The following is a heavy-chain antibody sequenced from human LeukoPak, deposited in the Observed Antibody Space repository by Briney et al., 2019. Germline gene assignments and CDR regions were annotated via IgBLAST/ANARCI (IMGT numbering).Heavy chain of an antibody. J-gene: IGHJ4*02. CDR3: AMSVEMAAIPSFDY. D-gene: IGHD5-24*01. CDR2: VNTDNTKS. Sequence: ASVKVSCKTSGHIFTTHYIHWMRQAPGQRLERLGRVNTDNTKSEYSQKFQGRVIITRDTSASTAYMEMSGLRSEDTAMYYCAMSVEMAAIPSFDYWGQGTLVTVSS. V-gene: IGHV1-3*04. CDR1: GHIFTTHY.